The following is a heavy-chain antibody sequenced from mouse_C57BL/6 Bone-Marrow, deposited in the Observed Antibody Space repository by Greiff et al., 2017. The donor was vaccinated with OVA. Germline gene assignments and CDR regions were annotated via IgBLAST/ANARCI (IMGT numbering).Heavy chain of an antibody. J-gene: IGHJ3*01. V-gene: IGHV3-6*01. CDR3: AELGFAY. D-gene: IGHD4-1*01. CDR1: GYSITSGYY. Sequence: EESGPGLVKPSQSLSLTCSVTGYSITSGYYWNWIRQFPGNKLEWMGYISYDGSNNYNPSLKNRISITRDTSKNQFFLKLNSVTTEDTATYYCAELGFAYWGQGTLVTVSA. CDR2: ISYDGSN.